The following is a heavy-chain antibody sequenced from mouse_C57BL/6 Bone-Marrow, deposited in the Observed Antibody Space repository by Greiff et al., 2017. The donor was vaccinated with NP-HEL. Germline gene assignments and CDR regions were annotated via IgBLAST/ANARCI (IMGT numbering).Heavy chain of an antibody. CDR3: ARDSNYVNWYRDV. CDR2: ILPGCGST. CDR1: GYTFTGYW. V-gene: IGHV1-9*01. J-gene: IGHJ1*03. D-gene: IGHD2-5*01. Sequence: VKLQQSGAELMQPGASVKLSCKATGYTFTGYWIEWVQQRPGPGLEWIGVILPGCGSTNYNETFKGKAPFTADTSTNTAYMQLDSLTTEDSAIYYCARDSNYVNWYRDVWGKGTTVTVSS.